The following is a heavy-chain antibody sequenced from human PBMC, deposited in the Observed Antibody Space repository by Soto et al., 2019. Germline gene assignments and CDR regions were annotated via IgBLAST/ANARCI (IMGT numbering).Heavy chain of an antibody. CDR3: ARLDRVVVPAAIIDYYYYYYMDV. Sequence: GESLKISCKGSGYSFTSCWIGWVRQMPGKGLEWMGIFYPGDSDTRYSPSFQGQVTISADKSISTAYLQWSSLKASDTAMYYCARLDRVVVPAAIIDYYYYYYMDVWGKGTTVTVSS. CDR2: FYPGDSDT. J-gene: IGHJ6*03. D-gene: IGHD2-2*02. CDR1: GYSFTSCW. V-gene: IGHV5-51*01.